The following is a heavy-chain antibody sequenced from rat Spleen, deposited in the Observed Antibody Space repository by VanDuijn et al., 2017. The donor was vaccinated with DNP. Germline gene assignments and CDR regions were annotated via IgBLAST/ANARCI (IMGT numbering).Heavy chain of an antibody. D-gene: IGHD5-1*01. CDR3: ARFVANWDVMDA. CDR1: GYSITSNY. CDR2: ISYSGGT. V-gene: IGHV3-1*01. Sequence: EVQLQESGPGLVKPSQSLSLTCSVTGYSITSNYWAWIRKFPGNKMEWMGYISYSGGTSYNPSLKSRISITRDTSKNQFFLQFNSVNTEDTATYYCARFVANWDVMDAWGQGASVTVSS. J-gene: IGHJ4*01.